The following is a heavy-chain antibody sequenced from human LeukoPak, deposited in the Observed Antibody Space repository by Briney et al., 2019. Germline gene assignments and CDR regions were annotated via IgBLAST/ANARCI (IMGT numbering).Heavy chain of an antibody. CDR2: IYYSGST. D-gene: IGHD1-26*01. CDR3: TALAGAEVTNWFDP. Sequence: SQTLSLTCTVSSGSISSGGYYWSWIRQHPGTGLEWIGHIYYSGSTYYNPSLKSRVAISVDTSKNQFSLKLSSVTAADTAVYYCTALAGAEVTNWFDPWGQGTLVTVSS. CDR1: SGSISSGGYY. V-gene: IGHV4-31*03. J-gene: IGHJ5*02.